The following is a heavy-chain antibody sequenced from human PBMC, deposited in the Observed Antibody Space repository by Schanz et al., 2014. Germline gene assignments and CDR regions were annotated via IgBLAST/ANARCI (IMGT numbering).Heavy chain of an antibody. D-gene: IGHD3-3*01. V-gene: IGHV4-30-4*07. CDR1: GGSISSGGYS. CDR3: ARGYDFWSGLRGGDY. Sequence: QVQLQESGPGLVKPSQTLSLTCAVSGGSISSGGYSWNWIRQPPGKGLEWIVYIYYSGSTYYNPSLKSRVTISVDTSKNQFPLKLSSGTAADTAVYYCARGYDFWSGLRGGDYWGQGTLVTVSS. J-gene: IGHJ4*02. CDR2: IYYSGST.